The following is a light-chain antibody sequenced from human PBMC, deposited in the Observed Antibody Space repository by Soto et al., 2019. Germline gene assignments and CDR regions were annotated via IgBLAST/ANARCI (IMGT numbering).Light chain of an antibody. J-gene: IGLJ3*02. V-gene: IGLV1-51*01. CDR3: GKWDSSLSGWV. Sequence: QSVLTQPPSVSAAPGQKVTISCSGSSSNIGNNYVSWYQQLPGTAPKLLIYDNNKRPSGIPDRFSGSKSGTSATLGITGLQTGDEADYYCGKWDSSLSGWVFGGGTKLTVL. CDR1: SSNIGNNY. CDR2: DNN.